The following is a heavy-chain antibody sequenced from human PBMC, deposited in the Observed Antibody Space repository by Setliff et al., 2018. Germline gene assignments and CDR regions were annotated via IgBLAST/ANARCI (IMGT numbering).Heavy chain of an antibody. Sequence: LSLTCAVSGGSISSSSYYWGWIRQSPGEGLEWIANIHYNGNLYYNPSLKNRATISMDTSKIQFSLKLISVTAADTALYFCARRPTGPGAPFDIWGHGTMVTVS. CDR3: ARRPTGPGAPFDI. J-gene: IGHJ3*02. D-gene: IGHD3-10*01. V-gene: IGHV4-39*01. CDR1: GGSISSSSYY. CDR2: IHYNGNL.